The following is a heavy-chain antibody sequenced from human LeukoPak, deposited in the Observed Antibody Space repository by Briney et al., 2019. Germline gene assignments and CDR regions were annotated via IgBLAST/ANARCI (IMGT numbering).Heavy chain of an antibody. V-gene: IGHV4-39*07. D-gene: IGHD6-13*01. CDR3: ARVSAAGTVNWFDP. CDR1: GGSISSSSYY. CDR2: IYYSGST. J-gene: IGHJ5*02. Sequence: NPSETLSLTCTVSGGSISSSSYYWGWIRQPPGKGLEWIGSIYYSGSTYYIPSLKSRVTISVDTSKNQFSLKLSSVTAADTAVYYCARVSAAGTVNWFDPWGQGTLVTVSS.